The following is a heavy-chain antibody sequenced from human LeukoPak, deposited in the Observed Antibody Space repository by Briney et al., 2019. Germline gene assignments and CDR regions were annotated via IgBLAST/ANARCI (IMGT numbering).Heavy chain of an antibody. J-gene: IGHJ4*02. V-gene: IGHV4-34*01. CDR2: INHSGST. CDR3: ERGGGVVVPAAIRGVFDY. D-gene: IGHD2-2*02. CDR1: GGSFSGYY. Sequence: SETLSLTCAVYGGSFSGYYWSWIRQPPGKGLEWIGEINHSGSTNYNPSPTSRVTISVAKSKNQFSLKLSSVTAADTAVYYCERGGGVVVPAAIRGVFDYWGQGTLVTVSS.